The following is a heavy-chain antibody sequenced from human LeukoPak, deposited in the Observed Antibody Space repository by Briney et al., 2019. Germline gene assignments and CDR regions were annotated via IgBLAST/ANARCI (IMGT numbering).Heavy chain of an antibody. V-gene: IGHV3-66*02. CDR1: GFIVSSDY. Sequence: GGSLRLSSAASGFIVSSDYMSWVRQGPGKGLEWVSVIYSGGKTYYADSVKGRFTISRDDSKNTLYLQMNSLTSEDTAVYYCARESSSGYYLPYWGQGTLVTVSS. CDR2: IYSGGKT. CDR3: ARESSSGYYLPY. D-gene: IGHD3-22*01. J-gene: IGHJ4*02.